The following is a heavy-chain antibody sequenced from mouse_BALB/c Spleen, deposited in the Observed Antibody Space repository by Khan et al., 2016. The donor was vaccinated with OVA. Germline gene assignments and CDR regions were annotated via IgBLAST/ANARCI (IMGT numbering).Heavy chain of an antibody. Sequence: QVQLQQSGAELARPGVSAKMSCKAIGYTFTSETMHWVKQRPGQGLERMGYINPSSGYTKYNQKFKDKATLTADKSSSTAYMELSRLRSADSAVYYCARSQERWGQGTTLTVSS. CDR1: GYTFTSET. J-gene: IGHJ2*01. D-gene: IGHD3-2*02. CDR2: INPSSGYT. V-gene: IGHV1-4*01. CDR3: ARSQER.